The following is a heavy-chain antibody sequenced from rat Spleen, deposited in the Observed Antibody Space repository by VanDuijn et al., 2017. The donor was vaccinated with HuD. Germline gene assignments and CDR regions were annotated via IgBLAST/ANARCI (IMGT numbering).Heavy chain of an antibody. V-gene: IGHV5-29*01. Sequence: EVQLVESDGGLVQPGRSLKLSCAASGFTFSDYYMAWVRQAPTKGLEWVATISYDGSSTYYRDSVKGRFTISRDNAKSTLYLQMDSLRSEDTATYYCARPHYGGYPDYWGQGVMVTVSS. CDR1: GFTFSDYY. D-gene: IGHD1-11*01. CDR2: ISYDGSST. J-gene: IGHJ2*01. CDR3: ARPHYGGYPDY.